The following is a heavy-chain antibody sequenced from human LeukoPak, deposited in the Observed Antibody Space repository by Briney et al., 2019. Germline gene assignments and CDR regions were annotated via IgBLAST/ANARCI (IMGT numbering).Heavy chain of an antibody. CDR3: AKRGATSTSPLDY. D-gene: IGHD3-10*01. CDR1: GFTFSTYA. J-gene: IGHJ4*02. CDR2: ITDTGGDK. V-gene: IGHV3-23*01. Sequence: GGSLRLSCAASGFTFSTYAMIWFRQAPGKGLEWVSSITDTGGDKYYADSVKGRFTVSRDNSKNTLCLQMSSLRAEDTAVYYCAKRGATSTSPLDYWGQGALVTVSS.